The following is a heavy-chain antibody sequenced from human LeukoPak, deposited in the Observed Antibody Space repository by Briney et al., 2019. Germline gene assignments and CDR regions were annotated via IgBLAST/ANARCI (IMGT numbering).Heavy chain of an antibody. CDR2: IYNSGST. J-gene: IGHJ3*02. Sequence: SETLSLTCTVSGGSISGYYWSWIRQPPGEGLEWIGYIYNSGSTNYNPSLESRVTISVDTSKNQFSLKLTSVTAADTAVYYCARYRAFDIWGRGTLVTVSS. CDR1: GGSISGYY. V-gene: IGHV4-59*01. CDR3: ARYRAFDI.